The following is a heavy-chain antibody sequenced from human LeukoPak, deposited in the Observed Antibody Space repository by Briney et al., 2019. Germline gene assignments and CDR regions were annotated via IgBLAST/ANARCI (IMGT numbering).Heavy chain of an antibody. CDR1: GGSISSSSYY. CDR2: IYYSGST. D-gene: IGHD3-10*01. V-gene: IGHV4-39*01. CDR3: ARLYADGGITMVRGVINY. Sequence: SETLSLTCTVSGGSISSSSYYWGWIRQPPGKGLEWIGSIYYSGSTYYNPSLKSRVTISVDTSKNQFSLKLSSVTAADTAVYYCARLYADGGITMVRGVINYWGQGTLVTVSS. J-gene: IGHJ4*02.